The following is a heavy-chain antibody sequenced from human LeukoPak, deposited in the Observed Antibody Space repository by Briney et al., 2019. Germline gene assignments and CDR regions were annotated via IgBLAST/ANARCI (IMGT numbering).Heavy chain of an antibody. D-gene: IGHD1-26*01. Sequence: NPSETLSLTCTVSGGSISSYYWSWIRQPPGKGLEWIGYIYYSGSTNYNPSLKSRVTISVDTSKNQFSLKLSSVTAADTAVYYCAKTAGGRIVGASKDAFDIWGQGTMVTVSS. V-gene: IGHV4-59*01. CDR3: AKTAGGRIVGASKDAFDI. CDR1: GGSISSYY. J-gene: IGHJ3*02. CDR2: IYYSGST.